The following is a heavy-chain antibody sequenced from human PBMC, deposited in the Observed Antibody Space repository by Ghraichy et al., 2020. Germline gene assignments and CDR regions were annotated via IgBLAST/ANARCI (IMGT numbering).Heavy chain of an antibody. CDR2: IWYDGSNK. J-gene: IGHJ3*02. V-gene: IGHV3-33*01. CDR1: GFTFSSYG. CDR3: ARDSVWADYDILTGYYGDFDAFDI. Sequence: GGSLRLSCAASGFTFSSYGMHWVRQAPGKGLEWVAVIWYDGSNKYYADSVKGRFTISRDNSKNTLYLQMNSLRAEDTAVYYCARDSVWADYDILTGYYGDFDAFDIWGQGTMVTVSS. D-gene: IGHD3-9*01.